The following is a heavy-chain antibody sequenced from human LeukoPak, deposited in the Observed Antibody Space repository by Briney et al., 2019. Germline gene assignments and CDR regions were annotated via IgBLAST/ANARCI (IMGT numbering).Heavy chain of an antibody. CDR3: AREAGDGGLCY. CDR2: IIPIFGTA. J-gene: IGHJ4*02. D-gene: IGHD7-27*01. Sequence: GASVKVSCKASGGTFSSYAISWVRQAPGQGLEWMGGIIPIFGTANYAQKFQGRVTITTDESTSTASMELSSLRSEDTAVYYCAREAGDGGLCYWGQGTLVTVSS. CDR1: GGTFSSYA. V-gene: IGHV1-69*05.